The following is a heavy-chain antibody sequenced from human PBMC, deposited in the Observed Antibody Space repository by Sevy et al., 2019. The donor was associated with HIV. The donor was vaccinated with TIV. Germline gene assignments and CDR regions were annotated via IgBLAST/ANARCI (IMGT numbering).Heavy chain of an antibody. D-gene: IGHD3-10*01. Sequence: ASVKVSCKTSGYTFNNYGISWVREAPGQGLEWMGWISVYGETNFAQKVQDRLTVTTDTSTATAYMELRSLRSDDTAVFYCARGLYFDFGAYGGQGTLVTVSS. CDR3: ARGLYFDFGAY. CDR2: ISVYGET. CDR1: GYTFNNYG. J-gene: IGHJ4*02. V-gene: IGHV1-18*01.